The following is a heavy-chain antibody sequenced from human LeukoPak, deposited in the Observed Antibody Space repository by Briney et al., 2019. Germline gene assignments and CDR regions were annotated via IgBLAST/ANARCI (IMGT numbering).Heavy chain of an antibody. Sequence: ASVKVSCKASGYTFTGYYMHWVRQAPGQGLEWMGWINPNSGGTNYAQKFQGRVTMTRDTSISTAYMELSRLRSDDTAVYYCARDFDSSGYFSVDYWGQGTLVTVSS. J-gene: IGHJ4*02. CDR3: ARDFDSSGYFSVDY. V-gene: IGHV1-2*02. D-gene: IGHD3-22*01. CDR1: GYTFTGYY. CDR2: INPNSGGT.